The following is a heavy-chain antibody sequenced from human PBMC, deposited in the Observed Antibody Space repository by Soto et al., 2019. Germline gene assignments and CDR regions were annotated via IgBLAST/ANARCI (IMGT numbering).Heavy chain of an antibody. J-gene: IGHJ3*02. CDR2: IGVYNGNT. CDR1: GYNFNNYR. V-gene: IGHV1-18*01. D-gene: IGHD6-13*01. Sequence: QVQLVQSGAEVKKPGASMKVSFKPSGYNFNNYRVTWVRQPPGQGLEWMGWIGVYNGNTKYPQKVQGRVTVTAVPATITAYMELRSLTPDDTAVYYYERDIAEGEDIWGKGKMVTVCS. CDR3: ERDIAEGEDI.